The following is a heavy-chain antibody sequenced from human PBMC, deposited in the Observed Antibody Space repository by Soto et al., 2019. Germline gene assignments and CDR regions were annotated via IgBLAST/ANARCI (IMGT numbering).Heavy chain of an antibody. CDR1: GGSISSGGYS. J-gene: IGHJ4*02. CDR3: ASVDTAMAAFDY. D-gene: IGHD5-18*01. CDR2: IYHSGST. Sequence: SETLSLTCAVSGGSISSGGYSWSWIRQPPGKGLEWIGYIYHSGSTYYNPSLKSRVTISVDRSKNQFSRKLSFVTAADTAVYYCASVDTAMAAFDYWGQGTLVTVSS. V-gene: IGHV4-30-2*01.